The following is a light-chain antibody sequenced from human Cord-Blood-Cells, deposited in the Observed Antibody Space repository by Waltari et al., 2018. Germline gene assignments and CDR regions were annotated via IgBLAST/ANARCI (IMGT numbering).Light chain of an antibody. CDR1: QSVSSSY. CDR3: QQYGSSPMYT. V-gene: IGKV3-20*01. Sequence: EIVLTQSPGTLSLSPGERATLSCRASQSVSSSYLAWYQQKPGHAPRLLIYGASSRATGIPDRFSGSGSGTDFTLTISRLEPEDFAVYYCQQYGSSPMYTFGQGTKLEIK. J-gene: IGKJ2*01. CDR2: GAS.